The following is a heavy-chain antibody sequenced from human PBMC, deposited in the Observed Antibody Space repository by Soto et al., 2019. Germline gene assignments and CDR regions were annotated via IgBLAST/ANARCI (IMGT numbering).Heavy chain of an antibody. CDR2: ISSSSSYI. D-gene: IGHD4-17*01. CDR3: ARDPGMTTAAYNWFDP. Sequence: PRGSLRLSCAASGFTFSSYSMNWVRQAPGKGLEWVSSISSSSSYIYYADSVKGRFTISRDNAKNSLYLQMNSLRAEDTAVYYCARDPGMTTAAYNWFDPWGQGTLVTVSS. V-gene: IGHV3-21*01. J-gene: IGHJ5*02. CDR1: GFTFSSYS.